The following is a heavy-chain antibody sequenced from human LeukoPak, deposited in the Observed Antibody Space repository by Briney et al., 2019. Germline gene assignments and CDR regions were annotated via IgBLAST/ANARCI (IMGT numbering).Heavy chain of an antibody. D-gene: IGHD6-13*01. Sequence: GGSLRLSCAASGFTFSSYWMSWVRQAPGKGLEWVANIKQDGSEKYYVDSVKGRFTISRDNSKNTLYLQMNSLRAEDTAVYYCAKDGGGIAAPYYFDYWGQGTLVTVSS. CDR2: IKQDGSEK. CDR3: AKDGGGIAAPYYFDY. CDR1: GFTFSSYW. J-gene: IGHJ4*02. V-gene: IGHV3-7*01.